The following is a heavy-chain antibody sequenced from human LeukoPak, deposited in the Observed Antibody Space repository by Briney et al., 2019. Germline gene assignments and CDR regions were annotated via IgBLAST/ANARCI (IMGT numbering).Heavy chain of an antibody. V-gene: IGHV3-49*03. CDR3: AREAPSIYGGNSEGGLDY. J-gene: IGHJ4*02. D-gene: IGHD4-23*01. Sequence: QPGGSLRLSCTASGFTFGDYAMSWFRQAPGKGLEWVGFIRSKAYGGTTEYAASVKGRFTISRDNSKNTLYLQMNSLRAEDTAVYYCAREAPSIYGGNSEGGLDYWGQGTLVTVSS. CDR2: IRSKAYGGTT. CDR1: GFTFGDYA.